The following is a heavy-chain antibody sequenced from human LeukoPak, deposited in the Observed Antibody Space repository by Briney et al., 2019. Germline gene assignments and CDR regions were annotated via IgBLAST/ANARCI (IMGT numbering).Heavy chain of an antibody. CDR3: AREMYCSGGSCYGDAFDI. V-gene: IGHV3-48*04. J-gene: IGHJ3*02. D-gene: IGHD2-15*01. CDR1: GFTFSSYA. Sequence: GGSLRLSCAASGFTFSSYAMSWVRQTPGKGLEWVSYISSSGSTIYYADSVKGRFTISRDNAKNSLYLQMNSLRAEDTALYYCAREMYCSGGSCYGDAFDIWGQGTMVTVSS. CDR2: ISSSGSTI.